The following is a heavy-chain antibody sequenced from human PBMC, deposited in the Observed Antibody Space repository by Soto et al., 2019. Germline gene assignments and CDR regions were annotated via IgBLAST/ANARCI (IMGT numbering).Heavy chain of an antibody. CDR1: GGSISRCY. V-gene: IGHV4-4*07. CDR3: ARETWRGYFGYSSYDMDV. CDR2: IYTSGST. Sequence: SETLSVTCTVSGGSISRCYWSWIRQPAGKGLEWIGRIYTSGSTNYNPSLKSRVTMSVDTSKNQFSLKLSSVTAADTAVYYCARETWRGYFGYSSYDMDVWGHGPTVT. D-gene: IGHD3-3*01. J-gene: IGHJ6*02.